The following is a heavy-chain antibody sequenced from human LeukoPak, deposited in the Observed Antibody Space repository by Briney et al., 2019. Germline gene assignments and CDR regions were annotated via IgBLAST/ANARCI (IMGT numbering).Heavy chain of an antibody. D-gene: IGHD1-26*01. CDR2: IIPIFGTA. V-gene: IGHV1-69*13. Sequence: ASVKVSCKASGGTFSSYAISWVRQAPGQGLEWMGGIIPIFGTANYAQKFQGRVTITADESTSTAYMELSSLRSEDTAVYYCARDRIVGATTTSEFDYWGQGTLVTVSS. CDR3: ARDRIVGATTTSEFDY. CDR1: GGTFSSYA. J-gene: IGHJ4*02.